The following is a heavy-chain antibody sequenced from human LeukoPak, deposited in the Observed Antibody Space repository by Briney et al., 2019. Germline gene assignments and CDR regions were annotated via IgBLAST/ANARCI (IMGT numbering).Heavy chain of an antibody. CDR2: INPNSGGT. J-gene: IGHJ5*02. D-gene: IGHD3-10*01. CDR3: ARDPTYAYGSGSYYISRGWFDP. CDR1: GYTFTGYY. Sequence: GASVKVPCKASGYTFTGYYMHWVRQAPGQGLEWMGWINPNSGGTNYAQKFQGRVTMTRDTSISTAYMELSRLRSDDTAVYYCARDPTYAYGSGSYYISRGWFDPWGQGTLVTVSS. V-gene: IGHV1-2*02.